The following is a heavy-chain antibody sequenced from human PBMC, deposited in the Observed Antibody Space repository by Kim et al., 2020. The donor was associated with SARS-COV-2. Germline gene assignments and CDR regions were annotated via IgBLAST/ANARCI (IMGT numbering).Heavy chain of an antibody. J-gene: IGHJ5*02. V-gene: IGHV3-11*01. D-gene: IGHD2-15*01. Sequence: SGKGRFTISRDNAKNSLYLQMNSLGAEDTAVYYCARDACSGGSCYSVWFDPWGQGTLVTVSS. CDR3: ARDACSGGSCYSVWFDP.